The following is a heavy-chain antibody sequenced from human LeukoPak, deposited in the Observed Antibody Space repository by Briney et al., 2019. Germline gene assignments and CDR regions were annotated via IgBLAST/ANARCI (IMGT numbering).Heavy chain of an antibody. D-gene: IGHD3-16*01. Sequence: PSETLSLTCAVYGGSFSGYYWSWIRQPPGKGLEWIGEINHSGSTNYNPSLKSRVTISVDTSKNQFSLKLSSVTAADTAVYYCARPTTEYQGGIDYWGQGTLVTVSS. V-gene: IGHV4-34*01. CDR3: ARPTTEYQGGIDY. CDR1: GGSFSGYY. CDR2: INHSGST. J-gene: IGHJ4*02.